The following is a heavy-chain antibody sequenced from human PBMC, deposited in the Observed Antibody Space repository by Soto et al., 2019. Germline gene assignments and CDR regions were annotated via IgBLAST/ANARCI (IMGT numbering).Heavy chain of an antibody. CDR2: IYYSGST. CDR3: ASHGTYDAFDI. CDR1: GGSISSYY. J-gene: IGHJ3*02. Sequence: SETLSLTCTVSGGSISSYYWSWIRQPPGKGLEWIGYIYYSGSTNYNPSLKSRVTISVDTSKNQFSLKLSSVTAAATAVYYCASHGTYDAFDIWGQGTMVTVS. D-gene: IGHD1-1*01. V-gene: IGHV4-59*01.